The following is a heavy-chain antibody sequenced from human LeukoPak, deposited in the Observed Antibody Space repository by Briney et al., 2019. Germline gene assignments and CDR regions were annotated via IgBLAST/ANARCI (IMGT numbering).Heavy chain of an antibody. CDR3: ARDGSGSGNRDLDY. V-gene: IGHV1-2*02. CDR1: GYTFTGYY. D-gene: IGHD3-10*01. CDR2: INPNSGGT. J-gene: IGHJ4*02. Sequence: ASVKVSCKASGYTFTGYYMHWVRQAPGQGLEWMGWINPNSGGTHYAQKFQGRVTMTRDTSMSTAYMELSSLRSDDTAVYYCARDGSGSGNRDLDYWAQGTLVTVSS.